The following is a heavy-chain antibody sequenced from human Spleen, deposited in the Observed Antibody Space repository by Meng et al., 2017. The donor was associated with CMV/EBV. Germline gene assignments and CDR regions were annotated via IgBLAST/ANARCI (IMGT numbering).Heavy chain of an antibody. V-gene: IGHV3-23*01. CDR2: MSGSGGSI. J-gene: IGHJ4*02. CDR1: GFTFSIYA. Sequence: GGSLRLSCAASGFTFSIYAMSWVRQAPGKGLEWVSGMSGSGGSIDYADSVKGRFTVSRDNSKNTVYLQMNSLRAEDTAVYYCAKDREQWLISKGIVYWGQGTLVTVSS. CDR3: AKDREQWLISKGIVY. D-gene: IGHD6-19*01.